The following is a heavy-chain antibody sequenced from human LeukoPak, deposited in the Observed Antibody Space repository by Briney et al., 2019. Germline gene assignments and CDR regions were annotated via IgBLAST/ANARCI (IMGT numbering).Heavy chain of an antibody. CDR2: INHSGST. D-gene: IGHD4-17*01. CDR1: GGSFSGYY. CDR3: ARAYGDDDY. V-gene: IGHV4-34*01. Sequence: SETLSLTCAVYGGSFSGYYWSWIRQPPGKGLEWIGEINHSGSTNYNPSLKSRVTISVDTSKNQFSLKLSSVTAADTAVYYCARAYGDDDYWGQGTLVTVSS. J-gene: IGHJ4*02.